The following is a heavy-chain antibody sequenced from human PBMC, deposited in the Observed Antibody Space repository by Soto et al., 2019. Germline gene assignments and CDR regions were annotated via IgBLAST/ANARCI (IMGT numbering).Heavy chain of an antibody. D-gene: IGHD6-6*01. CDR1: GGTFSSYT. CDR3: ARGKYSSSGGVYYYYYYMDV. J-gene: IGHJ6*03. CDR2: IIPILGIA. V-gene: IGHV1-69*02. Sequence: VKVSCKASGGTFSSYTISWVRQAPGQGLEWMGRIIPILGIANYAQKFQGRVTITADKSTSTAYMELSSLRSEDTAVYYCARGKYSSSGGVYYYYYYMDVWGKGTTVTVSS.